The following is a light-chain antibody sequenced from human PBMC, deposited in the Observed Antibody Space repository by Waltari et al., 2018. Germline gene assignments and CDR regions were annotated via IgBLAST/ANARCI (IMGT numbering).Light chain of an antibody. Sequence: QSLLTQPPSASGTPGQRVTISCSGSSPNIGRYYVSWYQQLPGTAPKLLIDGNNQRPSGVPDRFSGSKSGTSGSLAISGLRSEDEADYYCAAWDDRLRGVVFGGGTKLTV. CDR2: GNN. V-gene: IGLV1-47*01. CDR1: SPNIGRYY. J-gene: IGLJ2*01. CDR3: AAWDDRLRGVV.